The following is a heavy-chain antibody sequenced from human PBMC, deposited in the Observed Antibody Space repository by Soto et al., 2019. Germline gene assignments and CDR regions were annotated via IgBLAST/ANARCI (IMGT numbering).Heavy chain of an antibody. CDR2: ITDSGYTA. Sequence: EVQLLESGGASVQPGGSLRLSCAASGFSFGTFAMTWFRQAPGGGLERVSSITDSGYTAFYAETVEGRFTVSRDNSKNILHLQMNDLRVEDTATYYCAKNGQWLATPPEAWGQGTLVTVSS. CDR1: GFSFGTFA. CDR3: AKNGQWLATPPEA. D-gene: IGHD6-19*01. V-gene: IGHV3-23*01. J-gene: IGHJ4*02.